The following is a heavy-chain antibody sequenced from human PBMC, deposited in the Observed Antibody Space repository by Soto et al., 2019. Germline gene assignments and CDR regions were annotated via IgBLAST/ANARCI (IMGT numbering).Heavy chain of an antibody. V-gene: IGHV1-2*04. J-gene: IGHJ4*02. CDR1: GYTFTGYY. CDR2: INPNSGGT. Sequence: ASVKVSCKASGYTFTGYYMHWVRQAPGQGLEWMGWINPNSGGTNYAQKFQGWVTMTRDTSISTAYMELSRLRSDDTAVYYCATGGFDDYVWGSYRLDYWGQGTLVTVSS. CDR3: ATGGFDDYVWGSYRLDY. D-gene: IGHD3-16*02.